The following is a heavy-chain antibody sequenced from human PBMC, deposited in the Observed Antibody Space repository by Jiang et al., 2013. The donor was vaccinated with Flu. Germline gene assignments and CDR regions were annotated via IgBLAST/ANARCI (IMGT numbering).Heavy chain of an antibody. V-gene: IGHV4-59*01. CDR1: GGPISSYY. CDR2: IYYSGST. D-gene: IGHD1-7*01. CDR3: ARETGTTPDY. J-gene: IGHJ4*02. Sequence: GPGLVKPSETLSLTCTVSGGPISSYYWSWIRQPPGKGLEWIGYIYYSGSTNYNPSLKSRVTISVDTSKNQFSLKLSSVTAADTAVYYCARETGTTPDYWGQGTLVTVSS.